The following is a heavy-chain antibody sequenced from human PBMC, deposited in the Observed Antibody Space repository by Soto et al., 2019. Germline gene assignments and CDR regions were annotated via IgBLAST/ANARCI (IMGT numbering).Heavy chain of an antibody. J-gene: IGHJ4*02. V-gene: IGHV4-59*08. CDR2: IYYSGST. CDR1: GGSISSYY. CDR3: ARHFSVDYFDY. Sequence: SETLSLTCTVSGGSISSYYWSWIRQPPGKGLEWIGYIYYSGSTNYNPSLKSRVTISVDTSKNHFSLKLSSVTAADTAVYYCARHFSVDYFDYWGQGALVTVSS.